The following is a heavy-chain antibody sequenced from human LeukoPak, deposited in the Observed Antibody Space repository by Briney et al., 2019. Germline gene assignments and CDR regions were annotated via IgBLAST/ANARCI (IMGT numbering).Heavy chain of an antibody. V-gene: IGHV3-23*01. J-gene: IGHJ3*02. D-gene: IGHD3-22*01. CDR2: ISGSGGST. Sequence: GGPLRLSCAASGFTFSSYAMSWVRQAPGKGLEWVSAISGSGGSTYYADSVKGRFTISRDNSKNTLYLQMNSLRAEDTAVYYCAKDQRTYYDSSGFHAFDIWGQGTMVTVSS. CDR3: AKDQRTYYDSSGFHAFDI. CDR1: GFTFSSYA.